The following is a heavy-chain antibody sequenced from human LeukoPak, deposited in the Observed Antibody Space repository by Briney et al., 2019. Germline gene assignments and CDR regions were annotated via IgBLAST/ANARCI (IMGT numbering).Heavy chain of an antibody. CDR1: GYSFTSYW. J-gene: IGHJ5*02. Sequence: GESLNISCKGSGYSFTSYWIGWVRQMPGKGLEWMGIIYPGDSDTRYSPSFQGQVTISADKSISTAYLQWSSLKASDTAMYYCARLGLVYYDFWSGYPRGLTSFRGNWFDPWGQGTLVTVSS. CDR2: IYPGDSDT. V-gene: IGHV5-51*03. CDR3: ARLGLVYYDFWSGYPRGLTSFRGNWFDP. D-gene: IGHD3-3*01.